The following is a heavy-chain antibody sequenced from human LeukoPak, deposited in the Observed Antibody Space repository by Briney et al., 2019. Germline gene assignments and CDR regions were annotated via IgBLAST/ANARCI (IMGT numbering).Heavy chain of an antibody. V-gene: IGHV3-23*01. Sequence: GGSLRLSCAASGFTFSSYAMSWVRQAPGKGLEWVSAISGSGGSTYYTDSVKGRFTISRDNSKNTLFLQMNSLRAEDTAVYYCAKDHIRRDGYSDFDYWGQGTLVTVSS. CDR1: GFTFSSYA. CDR3: AKDHIRRDGYSDFDY. CDR2: ISGSGGST. D-gene: IGHD5-24*01. J-gene: IGHJ4*02.